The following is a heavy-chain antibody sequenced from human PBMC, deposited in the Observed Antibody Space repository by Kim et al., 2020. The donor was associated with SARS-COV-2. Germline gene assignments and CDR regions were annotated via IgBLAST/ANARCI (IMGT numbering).Heavy chain of an antibody. CDR1: GGSISSYY. CDR3: ARQLIYCSSTSCYDNYYYYGMDV. D-gene: IGHD2-2*01. V-gene: IGHV4-59*08. J-gene: IGHJ6*02. CDR2: IYYSGST. Sequence: SETLSLTCTVSGGSISSYYWSWIRQPPGKGLEWIGYIYYSGSTNYNPSLKSRVTISVETSKNQFSLKLSSVTAADTAVYYCARQLIYCSSTSCYDNYYYYGMDVWGQGTTVTVSS.